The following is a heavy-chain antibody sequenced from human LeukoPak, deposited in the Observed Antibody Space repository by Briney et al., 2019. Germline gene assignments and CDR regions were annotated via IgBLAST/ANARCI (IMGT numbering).Heavy chain of an antibody. J-gene: IGHJ3*02. V-gene: IGHV1-24*01. Sequence: ASVEVSRKVSGYTLTELSMHWVRQAPGKGLEWMGGFDPEDGEAIYAQKFQGRVTMTEDTSTDTAYMELSSLRSEDTAVYYCAVYSLGELSFKGDAFDIWGQGTMVTVSS. CDR1: GYTLTELS. CDR2: FDPEDGEA. D-gene: IGHD3-16*02. CDR3: AVYSLGELSFKGDAFDI.